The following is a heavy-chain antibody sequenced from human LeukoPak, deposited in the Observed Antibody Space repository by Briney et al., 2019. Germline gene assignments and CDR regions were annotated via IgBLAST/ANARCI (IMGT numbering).Heavy chain of an antibody. D-gene: IGHD5-24*01. CDR3: ARQPVVDGYNLFFVFGFIFDY. CDR2: INHSGST. Sequence: SETLSLTCAVYGGSLSGYYWSWIRQPPGKGLEWIGEINHSGSTNYNPSLKSRVTISVDTSKNQFSLKLSSVTAADTAVYYCARQPVVDGYNLFFVFGFIFDYWGQGTLVTVSS. CDR1: GGSLSGYY. V-gene: IGHV4-34*01. J-gene: IGHJ4*02.